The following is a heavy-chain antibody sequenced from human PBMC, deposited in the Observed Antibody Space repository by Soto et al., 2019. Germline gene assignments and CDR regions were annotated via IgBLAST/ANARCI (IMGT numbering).Heavy chain of an antibody. CDR3: ARGQGYGESDY. CDR1: GGSFSGYY. J-gene: IGHJ4*02. V-gene: IGHV4-34*01. CDR2: INHSGST. D-gene: IGHD3-10*01. Sequence: SETLSLTCAVYGGSFSGYYWSWIRQPPGKGLEWIGEINHSGSTNYNPSLKSRVTISVDTSKNQFSLKLSSVTAADTAVYYCARGQGYGESDYWGQGTLVTVSS.